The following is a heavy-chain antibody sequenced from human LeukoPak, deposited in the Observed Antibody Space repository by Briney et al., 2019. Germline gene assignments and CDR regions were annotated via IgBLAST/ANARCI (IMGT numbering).Heavy chain of an antibody. J-gene: IGHJ4*02. CDR1: GFTFSSYE. Sequence: GGSLRLSCAASGFTFSSYEMNWVRQAPGKGLEWVSCISSSGSTIYYADSVKGRFTISRDNAKNSLYLQMNSLRAEDTAVYYCASGEGFGEPYWGQGTLVTVSS. D-gene: IGHD3-10*01. V-gene: IGHV3-48*03. CDR3: ASGEGFGEPY. CDR2: ISSSGSTI.